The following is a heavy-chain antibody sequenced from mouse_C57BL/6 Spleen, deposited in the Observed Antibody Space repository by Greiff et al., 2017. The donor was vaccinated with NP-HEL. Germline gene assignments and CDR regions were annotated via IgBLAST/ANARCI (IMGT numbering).Heavy chain of an antibody. CDR2: IWSGGST. Sequence: VQLQQSGPGLVQPSQSLSITCTVSGFSLTSYGVHWVRQSPGKGLEWLGVIWSGGSTDYNAAFISRLSISKDNSTSQVVFKMNSLQADDTAIYYCARKKDYGSSYGYFDVWGTGTTVTVAS. CDR1: GFSLTSYG. CDR3: ARKKDYGSSYGYFDV. V-gene: IGHV2-2*01. J-gene: IGHJ1*03. D-gene: IGHD1-1*01.